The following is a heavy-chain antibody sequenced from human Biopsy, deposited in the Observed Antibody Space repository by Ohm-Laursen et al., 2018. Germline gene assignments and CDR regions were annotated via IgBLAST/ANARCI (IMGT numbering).Heavy chain of an antibody. Sequence: LSLTCAASGFNFSIYGMHWVRQAPGKGLEWVAVTSYDGNKKYFADSVKGRFTISRDNSKSTLYLQMNSLRAEDTAVYYCTNSIVPIYYDVTGEGAFDVWGQGTMVTVSS. CDR3: TNSIVPIYYDVTGEGAFDV. V-gene: IGHV3-30*18. J-gene: IGHJ3*01. D-gene: IGHD3-16*01. CDR1: GFNFSIYG. CDR2: TSYDGNKK.